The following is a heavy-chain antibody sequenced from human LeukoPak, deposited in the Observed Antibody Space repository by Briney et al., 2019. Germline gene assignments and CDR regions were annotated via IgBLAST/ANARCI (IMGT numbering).Heavy chain of an antibody. V-gene: IGHV1-8*01. CDR1: GYTFTSYD. CDR2: MNPNSGNT. Sequence: ASVKVSCKASGYTFTSYDINRVRQATGQGLEWMGWMNPNSGNTGYAQKFQGRVTMTRNTSISTAYMELSSLRSEDTAVYYCARGRGDDCSGGSCYDDYWGQGTLVTVSS. J-gene: IGHJ4*02. CDR3: ARGRGDDCSGGSCYDDY. D-gene: IGHD2-15*01.